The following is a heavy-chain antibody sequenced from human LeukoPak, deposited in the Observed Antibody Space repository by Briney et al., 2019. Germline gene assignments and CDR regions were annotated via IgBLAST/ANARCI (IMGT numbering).Heavy chain of an antibody. Sequence: SETLSLTCAASGSSFSSYDMSWVRQPPGKGLEWISYIHYSGSTIYNPSLYSRVTISMDTSKNQFSLKLPAMRAADSAAYYRPRHPNSGFDHWGQGTLVTVSS. CDR2: IHYSGST. V-gene: IGHV4-59*08. J-gene: IGHJ5*02. CDR3: PRHPNSGFDH. CDR1: GSSFSSYD. D-gene: IGHD6-19*01.